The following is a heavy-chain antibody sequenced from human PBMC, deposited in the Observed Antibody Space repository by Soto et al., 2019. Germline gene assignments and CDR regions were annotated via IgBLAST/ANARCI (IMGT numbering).Heavy chain of an antibody. CDR3: ARDIYDDY. D-gene: IGHD2-2*02. CDR2: IYSGGRT. Sequence: EVQLVESGRGLVQPGGSLRLSCAASGVTVSNNYMSWVRQAPGKGLEWVSVIYSGGRTYYADSVKGRFIISRDSSKNTLYLQMNSLRAVDTAVYYCARDIYDDYRGQGTLVTVSS. V-gene: IGHV3-66*01. J-gene: IGHJ4*02. CDR1: GVTVSNNY.